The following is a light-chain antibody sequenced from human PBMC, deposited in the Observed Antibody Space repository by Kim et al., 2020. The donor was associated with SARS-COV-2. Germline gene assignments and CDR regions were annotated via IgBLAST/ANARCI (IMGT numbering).Light chain of an antibody. V-gene: IGLV1-44*01. CDR1: SSNIVSKT. J-gene: IGLJ1*01. Sequence: GQMVTLACSGSSSNIVSKTVNWYQQLPGTAPNLLIYRNNKRPSGVPARFSGSKSGTSASLAISGLQSEDEADYYCAAWDDSLNGYVFGTGTKVTVL. CDR3: AAWDDSLNGYV. CDR2: RNN.